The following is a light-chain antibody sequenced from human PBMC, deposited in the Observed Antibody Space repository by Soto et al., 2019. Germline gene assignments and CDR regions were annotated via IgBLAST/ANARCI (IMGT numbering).Light chain of an antibody. J-gene: IGKJ1*01. CDR2: GAS. Sequence: EIVMTQSPDTLSVSPGERVTLSCRASHTVTSNLALYQQTPGQSPRLLIYGASTRATGTPARFSGSGSGTDFTLTISRLEPEDFAVYYCQQYGSSGTFGQGTKVEI. CDR3: QQYGSSGT. CDR1: HTVTSN. V-gene: IGKV3-20*01.